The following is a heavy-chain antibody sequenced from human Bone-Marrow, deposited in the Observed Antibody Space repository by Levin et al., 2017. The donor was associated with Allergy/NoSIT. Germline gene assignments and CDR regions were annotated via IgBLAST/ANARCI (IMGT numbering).Heavy chain of an antibody. CDR1: GFIFDQHG. Sequence: GESLKISCAASGFIFDQHGMSWVRQAPGKGLEWVSGINWNGDSIDYADSVKGRFTISRDNGRNSLYLQMNGLRAADTALYYCARVRQAGYYESTGSYRVTLLYFELWGRGTLVTVSS. CDR3: ARVRQAGYYESTGSYRVTLLYFEL. D-gene: IGHD3-22*01. V-gene: IGHV3-20*04. J-gene: IGHJ2*01. CDR2: INWNGDSI.